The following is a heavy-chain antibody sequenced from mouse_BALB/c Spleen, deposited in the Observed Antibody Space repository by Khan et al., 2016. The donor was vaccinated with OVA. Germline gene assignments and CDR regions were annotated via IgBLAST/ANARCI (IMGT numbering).Heavy chain of an antibody. V-gene: IGHV3-2*02. CDR2: ISYSGST. CDR3: ASELGRYYSMDY. CDR1: GYSITSDYA. D-gene: IGHD4-1*01. J-gene: IGHJ4*01. Sequence: EVQLQESGPGLVKPSQSLSLTCTVAGYSITSDYAWNWIRQFPGNKLEWRGYISYSGSTGYNPSFKSRISITRDPSTNPFFLQLHTLTTEDTATYYCASELGRYYSMDYWGQGTSVTVSS.